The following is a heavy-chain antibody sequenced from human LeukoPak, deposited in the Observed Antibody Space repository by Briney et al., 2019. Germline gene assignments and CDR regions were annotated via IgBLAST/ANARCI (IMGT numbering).Heavy chain of an antibody. CDR2: INPNNGDT. D-gene: IGHD4-17*01. Sequence: ASVKVSCKASGYTFTGYYMHWVRQAPGQGLEWMGWINPNNGDTIYAQKFQDRVKMTRDPSITTAYMELTKLRSDDTAVYYCARPDYDDDDSSGTHDWGQGTLVTVSS. J-gene: IGHJ4*02. CDR3: ARPDYDDDDSSGTHD. CDR1: GYTFTGYY. V-gene: IGHV1-2*02.